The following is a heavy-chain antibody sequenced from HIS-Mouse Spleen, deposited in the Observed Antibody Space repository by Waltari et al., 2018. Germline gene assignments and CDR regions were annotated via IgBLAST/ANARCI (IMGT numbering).Heavy chain of an antibody. J-gene: IGHJ3*02. V-gene: IGHV4-31*03. D-gene: IGHD6-6*01. CDR3: ARVPEEIEYSSLNAFDI. CDR1: GGSISRGGYY. Sequence: QVQLQESGPGLVKPSQTLSLTCTVPGGSISRGGYYWSWLRQPPGKGLEWIGYIYYSGSTYYNPSLKSRVTISVDTSKNQFSLKLSSVTAADTAVYYCARVPEEIEYSSLNAFDIWGQGTMVTVSS. CDR2: IYYSGST.